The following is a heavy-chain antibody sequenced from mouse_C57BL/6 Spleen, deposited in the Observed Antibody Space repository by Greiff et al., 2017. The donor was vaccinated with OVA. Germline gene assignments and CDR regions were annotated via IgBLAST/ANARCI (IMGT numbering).Heavy chain of an antibody. CDR1: GYAFSSSW. Sequence: QVQLQQSGPELVKPGASVKISCKASGYAFSSSWMNWVKQRPGKGLEWIGRIYPGDGDTNYNGKFKGKATLTADKSSSTAYMQLSSLTSEDSAVYFCGPYGNYEFAYWGQVTLVTVSA. D-gene: IGHD2-1*01. V-gene: IGHV1-82*01. CDR3: GPYGNYEFAY. J-gene: IGHJ3*01. CDR2: IYPGDGDT.